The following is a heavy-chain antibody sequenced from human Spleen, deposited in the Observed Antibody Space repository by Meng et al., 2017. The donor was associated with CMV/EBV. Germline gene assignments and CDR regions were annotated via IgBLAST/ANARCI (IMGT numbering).Heavy chain of an antibody. CDR3: AKYYYDSSGYYGPLD. CDR1: GVIFSSYA. Sequence: SGVIFSSYAMSWVRQAPGKGLEWVSVIYSGGSSTYYADSVKGRFTISRDNSENTLYLQMNSLRAEDTAVYYCAKYYYDSSGYYGPLDWGQGTLVTVSS. D-gene: IGHD3-22*01. J-gene: IGHJ4*02. V-gene: IGHV3-23*03. CDR2: IYSGGSST.